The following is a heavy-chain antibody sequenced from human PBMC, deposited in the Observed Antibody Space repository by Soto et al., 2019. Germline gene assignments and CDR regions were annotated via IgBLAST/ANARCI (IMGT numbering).Heavy chain of an antibody. CDR2: INGYNVNT. J-gene: IGHJ4*02. CDR3: ARVGIVGSTYFEF. D-gene: IGHD1-26*01. CDR1: GYTFTSYG. Sequence: QVQLVQSGDEVKKPGASVKVSCKASGYTFTSYGISWVRQAPGQGLESMGWINGYNVNTNYTQRLQGRVSMTTDTSTSTAYMELRSLISVDTAVYYCARVGIVGSTYFEFWGQGTLVIVSS. V-gene: IGHV1-18*01.